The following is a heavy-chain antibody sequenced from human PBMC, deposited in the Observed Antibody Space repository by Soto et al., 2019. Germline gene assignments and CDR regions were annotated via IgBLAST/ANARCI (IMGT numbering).Heavy chain of an antibody. CDR2: ISGSGGST. J-gene: IGHJ4*02. D-gene: IGHD6-6*01. V-gene: IGHV3-23*01. CDR1: GLTFSSYA. CDR3: AKVSRIAARRGPENDY. Sequence: PGGSLRLSCAASGLTFSSYAMSWVRQAPGKGLEWVSAISGSGGSTYYADSVKGRFTISRDNSKNTLYLQMNSLRAEDTAVYYCAKVSRIAARRGPENDYWGQGTLVTVSS.